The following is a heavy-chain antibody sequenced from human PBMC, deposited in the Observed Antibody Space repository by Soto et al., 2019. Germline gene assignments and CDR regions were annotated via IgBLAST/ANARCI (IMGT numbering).Heavy chain of an antibody. CDR1: GGSISSYY. D-gene: IGHD6-19*01. CDR2: TYYSGST. J-gene: IGHJ6*03. V-gene: IGHV4-59*08. CDR3: ARQGGSGWYYFMDV. Sequence: SETLSLTCTYSGGSISSYYSSWIRQPPGKGLEWIGYTYYSGSTNYNPSLKSRVTISVDTSKNQFSLKLSSVTAADTAVYYCARQGGSGWYYFMDVWGKGTTVTVSS.